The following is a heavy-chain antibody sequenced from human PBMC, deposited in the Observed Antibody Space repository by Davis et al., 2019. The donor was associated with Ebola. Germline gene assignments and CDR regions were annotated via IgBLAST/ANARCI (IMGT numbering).Heavy chain of an antibody. J-gene: IGHJ6*02. Sequence: SETLSLTCTVSGGSISSYYWSWIRQPPGKGLEWIGYIYYSGSTNYNPSLKSRVTISIATSKNQFSLKLSSVTAADTAVYYCARGGFVGRYYYYGMDVWGQGTTVTVSS. CDR3: ARGGFVGRYYYYGMDV. CDR1: GGSISSYY. D-gene: IGHD3-16*01. CDR2: IYYSGST. V-gene: IGHV4-59*12.